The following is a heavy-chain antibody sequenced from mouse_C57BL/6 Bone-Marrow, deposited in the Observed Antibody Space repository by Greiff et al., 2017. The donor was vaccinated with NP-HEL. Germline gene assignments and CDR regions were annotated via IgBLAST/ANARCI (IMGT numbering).Heavy chain of an antibody. D-gene: IGHD2-13*01. V-gene: IGHV1-52*01. Sequence: QVQLQQPGAELVRPGSSVKLSCKASGYTFTSYWMHWVKQRPIQGLEWIGNIDPSDSETHYNQKFKDKATLTVDKSSSTAYMQLSSLASEDSAVYDCARRGDYWFAYWGQGTLVTVSA. CDR2: IDPSDSET. CDR1: GYTFTSYW. J-gene: IGHJ3*01. CDR3: ARRGDYWFAY.